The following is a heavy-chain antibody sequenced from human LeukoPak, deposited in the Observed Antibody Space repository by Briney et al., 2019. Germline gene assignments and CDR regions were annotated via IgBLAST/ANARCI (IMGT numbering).Heavy chain of an antibody. V-gene: IGHV1-69*13. D-gene: IGHD6-19*01. CDR1: GGTYSSYA. Sequence: LVKVSCKASGGTYSSYAISWVRQAPGQGLEWMGGIIPIFGTANYAQKFQGRVTITADESTSTAYMELSSLRSEDTAVYYCARGSGWYINWFDPWGQGTLVTVSS. CDR2: IIPIFGTA. J-gene: IGHJ5*02. CDR3: ARGSGWYINWFDP.